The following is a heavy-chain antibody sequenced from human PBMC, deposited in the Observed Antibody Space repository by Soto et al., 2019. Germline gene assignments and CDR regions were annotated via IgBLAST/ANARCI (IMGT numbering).Heavy chain of an antibody. Sequence: SETLSLTCTVSGGSISSGDYYWSWIRQPPGKGLEWIGYIYYSGSTYYNPSLKSRVTISVDTSKNQFSLKLSSVTAADTAVYYCARDSPGGYYDSSGVDYWGQGTLVTAPQ. D-gene: IGHD3-22*01. V-gene: IGHV4-30-4*01. J-gene: IGHJ4*02. CDR3: ARDSPGGYYDSSGVDY. CDR2: IYYSGST. CDR1: GGSISSGDYY.